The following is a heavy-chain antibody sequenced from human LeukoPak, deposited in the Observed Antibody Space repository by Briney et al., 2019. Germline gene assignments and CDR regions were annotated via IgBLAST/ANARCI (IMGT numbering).Heavy chain of an antibody. CDR3: ASGYGKFDY. CDR1: GGSISSYY. V-gene: IGHV4-59*01. J-gene: IGHJ4*02. CDR2: IYYSGCT. D-gene: IGHD5-12*01. Sequence: SETLSLTCTVSGGSISSYYWSWIRQPPGKGLEWIGYIYYSGCTNYNPSLKSRVTISVDTSKNQFSLKLSSVTAADTAVYYCASGYGKFDYWGQGTLVTVSS.